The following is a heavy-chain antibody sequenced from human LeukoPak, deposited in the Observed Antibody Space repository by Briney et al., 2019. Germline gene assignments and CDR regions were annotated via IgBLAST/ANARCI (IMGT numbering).Heavy chain of an antibody. Sequence: PSETLSLTCTVSGGSISSYYWSWIRQPPGKGLEWIGYIYYSGSTNYNPSLKSRVTISVDTSKNQFSLKLSSVTAADTAVYYCAWSYCSSTSCQTMQTLYFDYWGQGTLVTVSS. V-gene: IGHV4-59*08. CDR2: IYYSGST. CDR1: GGSISSYY. CDR3: AWSYCSSTSCQTMQTLYFDY. J-gene: IGHJ4*02. D-gene: IGHD2-2*01.